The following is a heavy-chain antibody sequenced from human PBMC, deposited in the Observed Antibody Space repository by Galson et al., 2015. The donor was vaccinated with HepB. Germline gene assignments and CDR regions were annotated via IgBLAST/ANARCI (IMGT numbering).Heavy chain of an antibody. Sequence: SVKVSCKASGGTFSSYTISWVRQAPGQGLEWMGRIIPILGIANYAQKFQGRVTITADKSTSTAYMELSSLRSEDTAVYYCAREISQLITMVRGVMGSENWFDPWGQGTLVTVSS. CDR1: GGTFSSYT. CDR3: AREISQLITMVRGVMGSENWFDP. D-gene: IGHD3-10*01. CDR2: IIPILGIA. J-gene: IGHJ5*02. V-gene: IGHV1-69*04.